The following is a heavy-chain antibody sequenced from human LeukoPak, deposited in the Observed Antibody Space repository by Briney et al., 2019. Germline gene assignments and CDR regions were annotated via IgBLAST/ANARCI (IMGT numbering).Heavy chain of an antibody. CDR1: GGSISSYY. V-gene: IGHV4-59*01. CDR2: IHYTGST. CDR3: ARVQSGYYYYFDY. Sequence: SETLSLTCTVSGGSISSYYWSWIRQSPGKGLECIGYIHYTGSTNYNPSLKSRVTISVETSKNQFSLKLKSVTAADTAVYYCARVQSGYYYYFDYWGQGTLVTVSS. J-gene: IGHJ4*02. D-gene: IGHD3-3*01.